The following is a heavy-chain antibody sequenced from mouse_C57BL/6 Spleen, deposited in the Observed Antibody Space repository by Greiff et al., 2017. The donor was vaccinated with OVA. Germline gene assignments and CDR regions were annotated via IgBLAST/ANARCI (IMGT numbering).Heavy chain of an antibody. CDR1: GYAFTNYL. V-gene: IGHV1-54*01. CDR3: ARRGYDEYDSLAMDY. D-gene: IGHD2-4*01. Sequence: QVQLQQSGAELVRPGTSVKVSCKASGYAFTNYLIEWVKQRPGQGLEWIGVINPGSGGTNYNEKFKGKATLTADKSSSTAYMQISSLTSEDSAVYFCARRGYDEYDSLAMDYWGQGTSVTVSS. CDR2: INPGSGGT. J-gene: IGHJ4*01.